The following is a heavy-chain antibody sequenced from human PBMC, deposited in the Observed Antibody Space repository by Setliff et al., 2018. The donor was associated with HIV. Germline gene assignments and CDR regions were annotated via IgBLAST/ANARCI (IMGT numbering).Heavy chain of an antibody. CDR3: ARHGAFYYYYYMDV. CDR2: LRPSGNT. CDR1: GGPFSSSSYY. J-gene: IGHJ6*03. V-gene: IGHV4-39*01. Sequence: SETLSLTCTVSGGPFSSSSYYWGWIRQPPGKGLEWIGNLRPSGNTYYNPSLKSRVTISVDTSKNQFSLNLSSVTAADTAVYYCARHGAFYYYYYMDVWGKGTTVTVS.